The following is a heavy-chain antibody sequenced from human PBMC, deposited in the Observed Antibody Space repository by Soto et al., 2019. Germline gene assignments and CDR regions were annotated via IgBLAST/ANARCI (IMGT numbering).Heavy chain of an antibody. CDR2: IKSKTEGGTT. D-gene: IGHD2-8*01. CDR3: SGYCTNGVCYRDY. J-gene: IGHJ4*02. Sequence: VQLVESGGGLVKPGGSLRLSCAASGFTFSKALMTWVRQAPGKGLEWIGRIKSKTEGGTTDYAAPVKGRFTISRDDSKNTLYLQMNSLKSEDTAVYYCSGYCTNGVCYRDYWGQGTLVTVSS. CDR1: GFTFSKAL. V-gene: IGHV3-15*01.